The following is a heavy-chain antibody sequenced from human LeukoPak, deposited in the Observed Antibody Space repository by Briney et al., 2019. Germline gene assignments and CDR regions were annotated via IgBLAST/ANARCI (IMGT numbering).Heavy chain of an antibody. CDR1: GFTFSSYA. CDR3: AKGTGAWFGELMVDY. Sequence: PGGSLRHSCAASGFTFSSYAMSWVRQAPGKGLEWVSSISGSGGSTYYADSVKGRFTVSRDNSKNTLYLQMNSLRAEDTAVYYCAKGTGAWFGELMVDYWGQGTLVTVSS. J-gene: IGHJ4*02. D-gene: IGHD3-10*01. CDR2: ISGSGGST. V-gene: IGHV3-23*01.